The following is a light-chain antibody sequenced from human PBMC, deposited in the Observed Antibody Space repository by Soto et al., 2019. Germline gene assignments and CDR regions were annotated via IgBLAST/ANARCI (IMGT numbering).Light chain of an antibody. CDR3: QQFESSVT. V-gene: IGKV3-20*01. CDR1: QSVGSKF. J-gene: IGKJ1*01. CDR2: GAS. Sequence: EVVLTQSPFSLSLSPGERATFSCRASQSVGSKFVSWYQQKPGQAPMLLIYGASIRGTGIPDRFSGSGSGTDFTLTISRLEPEDFAVYYCQQFESSVTFGQGTKVEI.